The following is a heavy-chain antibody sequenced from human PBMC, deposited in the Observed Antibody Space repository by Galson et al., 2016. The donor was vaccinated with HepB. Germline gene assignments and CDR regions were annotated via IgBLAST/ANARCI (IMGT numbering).Heavy chain of an antibody. J-gene: IGHJ6*02. V-gene: IGHV3-30*04. Sequence: SLRLSCAASGFTFRYFSIHWVRQAPGKGLEWVTIISDDGSSKYYADSVKGRFTISRGNSKNTVNLQMNNLRTEDTAVYYCARGGTGRLAYYYYGMDVWGPETTVTVSS. CDR3: ARGGTGRLAYYYYGMDV. CDR2: ISDDGSSK. D-gene: IGHD1-1*01. CDR1: GFTFRYFS.